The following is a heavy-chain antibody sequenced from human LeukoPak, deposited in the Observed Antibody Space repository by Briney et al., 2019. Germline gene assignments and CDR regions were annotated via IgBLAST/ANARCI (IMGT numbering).Heavy chain of an antibody. J-gene: IGHJ4*02. Sequence: GGSLRLSCSASGFTFSHYYMSWVRQAPGQGLEWVSVISATGTRAEYANSVRGRFTVSRDNSKNTLYLQMNSLRAEDTAVYYCAKGRRGYSGYDPIGYFDYWGQGTLVTVSS. V-gene: IGHV3-23*01. CDR3: AKGRRGYSGYDPIGYFDY. D-gene: IGHD5-12*01. CDR2: ISATGTRA. CDR1: GFTFSHYY.